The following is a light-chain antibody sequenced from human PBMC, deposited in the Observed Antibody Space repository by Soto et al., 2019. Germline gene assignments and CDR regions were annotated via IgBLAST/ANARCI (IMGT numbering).Light chain of an antibody. CDR1: QSISSY. J-gene: IGKJ3*01. Sequence: DIQMTQSPSSLSASVGDIVTITCRASQSISSYLNWYQQKPGKAPKLLIYAASSLQSGVPSRFSGSGSGTDSTLTISSLQPDDFATYYCQQSYSTPIFTFGPGTKVDIK. V-gene: IGKV1-39*01. CDR2: AAS. CDR3: QQSYSTPIFT.